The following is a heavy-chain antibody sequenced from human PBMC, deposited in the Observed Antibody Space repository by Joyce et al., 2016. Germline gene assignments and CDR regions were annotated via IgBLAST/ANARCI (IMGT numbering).Heavy chain of an antibody. J-gene: IGHJ6*02. CDR2: IAYDGDNK. Sequence: QVHLVESGGGVVQPGRSLRLPCVASGFTFSKYGMHSVRQAPGKGLEGVAVIAYDGDNKYYVASVKGRFTISRDNSKSTLYLQLNSLTTEDTGVYFCVKDNGDAGYYFHGLDVWGRGTTVAVPS. D-gene: IGHD4-17*01. CDR1: GFTFSKYG. CDR3: VKDNGDAGYYFHGLDV. V-gene: IGHV3-30*18.